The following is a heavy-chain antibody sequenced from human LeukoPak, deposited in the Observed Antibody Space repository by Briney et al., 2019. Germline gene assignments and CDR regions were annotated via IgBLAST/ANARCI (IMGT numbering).Heavy chain of an antibody. CDR1: GITFSNYA. D-gene: IGHD5-18*01. Sequence: GGSLRLSCVASGITFSNYAVSWVRQAPEKGLDWVSVISGSAHKIRYADSVKGRLTISRDNSENIVYLQMNNLRVEDTAVYYCAGRPTGYSSGYIHWGQGTLVTVSS. CDR3: AGRPTGYSSGYIH. V-gene: IGHV3-23*01. CDR2: ISGSAHKI. J-gene: IGHJ4*02.